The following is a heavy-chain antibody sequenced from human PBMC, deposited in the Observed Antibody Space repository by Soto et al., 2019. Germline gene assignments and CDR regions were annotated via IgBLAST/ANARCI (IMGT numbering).Heavy chain of an antibody. Sequence: EVQLVESGGGLVQPGGSLRLSCTASGFIVSDTYVNWVRQAPGKGLEWVSVISNRGDTHYADSVRGRFSLSRDMSDNNFQLQMNMLRVGDTAVYECAGETRYCLGVICSNTIEAYDIWGQGTMVTVSS. CDR1: GFIVSDTY. J-gene: IGHJ3*02. D-gene: IGHD2-15*01. V-gene: IGHV3-66*01. CDR2: ISNRGDT. CDR3: AGETRYCLGVICSNTIEAYDI.